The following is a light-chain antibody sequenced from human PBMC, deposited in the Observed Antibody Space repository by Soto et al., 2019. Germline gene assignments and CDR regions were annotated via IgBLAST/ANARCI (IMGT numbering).Light chain of an antibody. Sequence: EIVLTQSPATLSVSPGERATLSCRASQSVGSNLVWYQQKPGQTPRLLIYGASTRATGIPARFSGSGSGTEFTLTISSLQSEDFAVYYCQHYNNWPPITFGQGTRLEIK. CDR3: QHYNNWPPIT. CDR1: QSVGSN. CDR2: GAS. J-gene: IGKJ5*01. V-gene: IGKV3-15*01.